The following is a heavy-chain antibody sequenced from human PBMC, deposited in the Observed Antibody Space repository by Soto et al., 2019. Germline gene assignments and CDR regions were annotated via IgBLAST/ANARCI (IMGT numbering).Heavy chain of an antibody. Sequence: QVQLVESGGGVVQPGTSQTLSCSASGFIFSNYGMHWVRQAPGKGLEWVSIISYDGSRKHYIDSVKGRFTISIDNSKNTLDLQMNSLRAEDTAVYYCAKDIHPGRDTYHYGADYWGQGTLVAVSS. CDR3: AKDIHPGRDTYHYGADY. V-gene: IGHV3-30*18. D-gene: IGHD5-12*01. J-gene: IGHJ4*02. CDR1: GFIFSNYG. CDR2: ISYDGSRK.